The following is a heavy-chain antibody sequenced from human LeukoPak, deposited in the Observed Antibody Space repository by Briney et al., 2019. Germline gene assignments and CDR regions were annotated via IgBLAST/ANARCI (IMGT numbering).Heavy chain of an antibody. J-gene: IGHJ5*02. CDR3: ARGRWPPTARYNWFDP. V-gene: IGHV3-64*01. D-gene: IGHD2-15*01. CDR2: ISSNGGST. CDR1: GFTFSSYA. Sequence: GGSLRLSCAASGFTFSSYAMHWVRQAPGKGLEYVSAISSNGGSTYYANSVKGRFTISRDNSKNTLYLQMGSLRAEDMAVYYCARGRWPPTARYNWFDPWGQGTLVTVSS.